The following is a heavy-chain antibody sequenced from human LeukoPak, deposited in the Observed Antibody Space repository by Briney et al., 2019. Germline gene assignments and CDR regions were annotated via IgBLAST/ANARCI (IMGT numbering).Heavy chain of an antibody. CDR2: ISGSGGST. D-gene: IGHD3-22*01. V-gene: IGHV3-23*01. J-gene: IGHJ4*02. CDR3: AKGYYFDISGYYNVEY. CDR1: GFTFSSYA. Sequence: GGSLRLSCAASGFTFSSYAMSWVRQAPGKGLEWVSAISGSGGSTYYADSVKGRFTISRDNSKSTLYLQMNSLRAEDTAVYYCAKGYYFDISGYYNVEYWGQGTLVTVSS.